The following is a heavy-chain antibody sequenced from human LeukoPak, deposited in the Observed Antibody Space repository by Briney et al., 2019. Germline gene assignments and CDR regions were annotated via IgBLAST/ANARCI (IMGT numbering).Heavy chain of an antibody. D-gene: IGHD3-10*01. V-gene: IGHV4-39*01. Sequence: PSETLSLTCTVSGASISSYNYYWGWIRQSPGKGLEWIASIYHSGSTYFNPSLKSRVSISVDTSKNQFFLNLSSVTAADTAVYYCARLGWLYGSGSMNWFDPWGQGTLVTVSS. CDR3: ARLGWLYGSGSMNWFDP. CDR1: GASISSYNYY. J-gene: IGHJ5*02. CDR2: IYHSGST.